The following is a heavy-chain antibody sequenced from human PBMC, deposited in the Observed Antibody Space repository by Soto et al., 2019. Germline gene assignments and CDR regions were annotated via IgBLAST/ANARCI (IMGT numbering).Heavy chain of an antibody. CDR1: GGTFSSYA. D-gene: IGHD3-9*01. V-gene: IGHV1-69*01. CDR3: ARVLSRDRYFDQTENAFDI. CDR2: IIPIFGTA. J-gene: IGHJ3*02. Sequence: QVQLVQSGAEVKKPGSSVKVSCKASGGTFSSYAISWVRQAPGQGLEWMGGIIPIFGTANYAQKFQGRVTITADESTSTAYMELSSLRSEDTAVYYCARVLSRDRYFDQTENAFDIWGQGTMVTVSS.